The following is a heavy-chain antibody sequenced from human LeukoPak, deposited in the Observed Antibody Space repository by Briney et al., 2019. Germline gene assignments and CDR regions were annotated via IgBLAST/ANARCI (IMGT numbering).Heavy chain of an antibody. D-gene: IGHD3-22*01. V-gene: IGHV4-61*05. CDR2: IYYSGTT. CDR3: ARSAYSSGFYYFDF. CDR1: GGSITSSSYF. Sequence: PSETLSLTCTVSGGSITSSSYFWGWIRQPPGKGLEWIGYIYYSGTTNYNPSLKSRVTMSIDTSKNQFSLKLTSVPAANPAVYYCARSAYSSGFYYFDFWGQGALVTVSS. J-gene: IGHJ4*02.